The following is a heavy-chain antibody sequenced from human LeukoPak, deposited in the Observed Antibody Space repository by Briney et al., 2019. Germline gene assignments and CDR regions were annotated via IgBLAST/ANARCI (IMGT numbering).Heavy chain of an antibody. CDR2: LNWNGDNR. CDR1: GFTFSSYS. CDR3: AREEGPYFDC. J-gene: IGHJ4*02. V-gene: IGHV3-20*04. Sequence: PGRSLRLSCAASGFTFSSYSMNWVRQAPGKGLEWVSGLNWNGDNRGYADSVKGRFTISRDNAKKSLYLQMNSLTAEDTAYYYCAREEGPYFDCWGQGTLVTVSS.